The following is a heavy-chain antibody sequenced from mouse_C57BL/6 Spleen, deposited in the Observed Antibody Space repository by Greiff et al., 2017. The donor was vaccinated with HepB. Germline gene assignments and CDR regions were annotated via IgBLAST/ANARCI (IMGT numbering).Heavy chain of an antibody. CDR1: GYSFTDYN. Sequence: EVKLQESGPELVKPGASVKISCKASGYSFTDYNMNWVKQSNGKSLEWIGVINPNYGTTSYNQKFKGKATLTVDQSSSTAYMQLNSLTSEDSAVYYCAREADYYGSSPYYAMDYWGQGTSVTVSS. CDR3: AREADYYGSSPYYAMDY. CDR2: INPNYGTT. V-gene: IGHV1-39*01. D-gene: IGHD1-1*01. J-gene: IGHJ4*01.